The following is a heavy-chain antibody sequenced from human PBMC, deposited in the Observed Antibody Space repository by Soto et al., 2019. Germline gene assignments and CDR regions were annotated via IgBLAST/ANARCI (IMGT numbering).Heavy chain of an antibody. CDR1: GFTFSSYG. CDR2: IWYDGSNK. D-gene: IGHD3-10*01. V-gene: IGHV3-33*01. CDR3: AREGPITTVRGVIGYYHGMDV. J-gene: IGHJ6*02. Sequence: GGSLRLSCAASGFTFSSYGMHWVRQAPGKGLEWVAVIWYDGSNKYYADSVKGRFTISRDNSKNTLYLQMNSLRAEDTAVYYCAREGPITTVRGVIGYYHGMDVWGQGTKVTVSS.